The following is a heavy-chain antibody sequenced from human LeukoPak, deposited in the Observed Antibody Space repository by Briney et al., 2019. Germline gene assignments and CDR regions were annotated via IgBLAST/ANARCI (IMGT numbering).Heavy chain of an antibody. Sequence: SVKVSCKASGGTFSSYTISWVRQAPGQGLGWMGRIIPILGIANYAQKFQGRVTITADKSTSTAYMELSSLRSEDTAVYYCAQLTTRYYYYYMDVWGKGTTVTVSS. CDR3: AQLTTRYYYYYMDV. D-gene: IGHD4-11*01. V-gene: IGHV1-69*02. J-gene: IGHJ6*03. CDR1: GGTFSSYT. CDR2: IIPILGIA.